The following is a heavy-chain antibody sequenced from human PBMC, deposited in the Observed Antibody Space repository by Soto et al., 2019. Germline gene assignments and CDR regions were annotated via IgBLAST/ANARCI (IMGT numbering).Heavy chain of an antibody. D-gene: IGHD3-10*01. CDR1: GGSISSGDYY. CDR3: VRAPNYYGSGSYKGSYFDY. V-gene: IGHV4-30-4*01. CDR2: IYYSGST. Sequence: PSETLSLTCTVSGGSISSGDYYWSWIRQPPGKGLEWIGYIYYSGSTYYNPSLKSRVTISVDTSKNQFSLKLSSVTAADTAVHYCVRAPNYYGSGSYKGSYFDYWGQGTLVTVSS. J-gene: IGHJ4*02.